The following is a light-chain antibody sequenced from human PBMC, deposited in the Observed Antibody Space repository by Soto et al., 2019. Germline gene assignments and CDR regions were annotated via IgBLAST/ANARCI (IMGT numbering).Light chain of an antibody. CDR1: QSVSSY. CDR3: QQYGNSPRT. V-gene: IGKV3-20*01. J-gene: IGKJ1*01. Sequence: EIVLTQSPATLSLSPVERATLSCMASQSVSSYLAWYQQKPGQAPRLLIYDASSRATGIPDRFSGSGSGTDFTLTISRLEPEDFAVYYCQQYGNSPRTFGQGTKVDNK. CDR2: DAS.